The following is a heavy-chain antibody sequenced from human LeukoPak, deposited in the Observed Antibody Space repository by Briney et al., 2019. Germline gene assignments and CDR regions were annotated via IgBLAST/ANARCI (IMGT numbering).Heavy chain of an antibody. CDR1: GYTFTGYY. CDR3: ARDPSVKYYMDV. V-gene: IGHV1-2*02. J-gene: IGHJ6*03. D-gene: IGHD4-17*01. Sequence: GASVKASCKASGYTFTGYYLHWVRQAPGQGREWMGWIDPKSGGTNYAQKFQGRVTMTRDTSISTAYMELSRLRSDDTAVYYCARDPSVKYYMDVWGKGTTVTVSS. CDR2: IDPKSGGT.